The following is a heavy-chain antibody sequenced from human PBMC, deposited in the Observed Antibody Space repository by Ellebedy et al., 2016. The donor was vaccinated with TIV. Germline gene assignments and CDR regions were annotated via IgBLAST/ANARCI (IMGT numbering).Heavy chain of an antibody. V-gene: IGHV3-23*01. CDR3: AKAGRVYAIGVVFDY. J-gene: IGHJ4*02. CDR2: ISGSGGST. D-gene: IGHD2-8*01. CDR1: GFTFSSYA. Sequence: GESLKISXAASGFTFSSYAMSWVRQAPGKGLEWVSAISGSGGSTYYADSVKGRFTISRDNSKNTLYLQMNSLRAEDTAVYYCAKAGRVYAIGVVFDYWGQGTLVTVSS.